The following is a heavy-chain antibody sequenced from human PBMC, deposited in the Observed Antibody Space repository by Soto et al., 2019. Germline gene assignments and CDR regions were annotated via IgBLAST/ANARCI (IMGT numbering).Heavy chain of an antibody. CDR1: GFTFSSSG. V-gene: IGHV3-33*01. Sequence: QVQLVESGGGVVQPGRSLRLSCAASGFTFSSSGMHWVRQAPGKGLEWVAVIWYDGSNKYYADSVKGRFTISRDNSKNTLYLQMNSLRAEDTAVYYCARFGYSSSSGLDYWGQGTLVTVSS. CDR3: ARFGYSSSSGLDY. CDR2: IWYDGSNK. J-gene: IGHJ4*02. D-gene: IGHD6-6*01.